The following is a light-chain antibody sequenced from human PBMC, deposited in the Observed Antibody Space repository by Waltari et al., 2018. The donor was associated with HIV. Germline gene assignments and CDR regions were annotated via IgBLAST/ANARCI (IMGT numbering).Light chain of an antibody. Sequence: AIQLTQSPSSLSASLGDRVTITCRASQAISTDLAWYQQKPGKPTKLLIYDASLLQRGVPPRFTGSGSGTEFTLTINSLQPEDFATYYCQQFKSLPLTFAGGTKVE. CDR1: QAISTD. CDR3: QQFKSLPLT. V-gene: IGKV1-13*02. CDR2: DAS. J-gene: IGKJ4*01.